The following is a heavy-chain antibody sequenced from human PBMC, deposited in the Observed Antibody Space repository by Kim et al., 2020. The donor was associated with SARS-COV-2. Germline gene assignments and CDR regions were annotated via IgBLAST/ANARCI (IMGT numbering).Heavy chain of an antibody. CDR2: T. D-gene: IGHD5-18*01. J-gene: IGHJ1*01. CDR3: ARASVTTGYFPH. V-gene: IGHV3-72*01. Sequence: TEYAASVKGRFTSSRDDSKNSLYLQMNSLNTEDTAVYYCARASVTTGYFPHWGQGTLVTVSS.